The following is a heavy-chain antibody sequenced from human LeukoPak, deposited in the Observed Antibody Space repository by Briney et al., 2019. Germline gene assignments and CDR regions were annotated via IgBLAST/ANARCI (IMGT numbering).Heavy chain of an antibody. CDR2: ISSSSSTI. CDR3: ARDREMTAGYYYYYMDV. D-gene: IGHD2-21*02. J-gene: IGHJ6*03. CDR1: GFTFSSYS. Sequence: GGSLRLSCAASGFTFSSYSMNWVRQAPGKGLEWVSYISSSSSTIYYADSVKGRFTISRDNAKNSLYLQMNSLRAEDTAVYYCARDREMTAGYYYYYMDVWGKGTTVTVSS. V-gene: IGHV3-48*01.